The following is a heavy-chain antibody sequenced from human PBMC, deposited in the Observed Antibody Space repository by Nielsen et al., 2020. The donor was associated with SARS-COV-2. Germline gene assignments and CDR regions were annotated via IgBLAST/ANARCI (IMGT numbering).Heavy chain of an antibody. J-gene: IGHJ6*02. Sequence: GGSLRLSCAASGFTFSSYGMHWVRQAPGKGLEWVAVISYDGSNKYYADSVKGRFTISRDNSKNTLYLQMNSLRAEDTAVYYCAKDLRRDIVVVVAAMSYYYYGMDVWGQGTTVTVSS. CDR1: GFTFSSYG. V-gene: IGHV3-30*18. CDR3: AKDLRRDIVVVVAAMSYYYYGMDV. D-gene: IGHD2-15*01. CDR2: ISYDGSNK.